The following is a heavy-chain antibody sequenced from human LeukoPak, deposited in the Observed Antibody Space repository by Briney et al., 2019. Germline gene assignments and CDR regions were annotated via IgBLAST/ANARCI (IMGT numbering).Heavy chain of an antibody. V-gene: IGHV1-2*02. D-gene: IGHD6-19*01. J-gene: IGHJ5*02. CDR2: INPNSGGT. Sequence: GASVKVSCKASGYTFTGYYMHWVRQAPGQGLEWMGWINPNSGGTNYAQKFQGRVTMTRDTSISTAYMELSRLRSDDTAVYYCAREGIAVAGHNWFDPWGQGTLVTVSS. CDR3: AREGIAVAGHNWFDP. CDR1: GYTFTGYY.